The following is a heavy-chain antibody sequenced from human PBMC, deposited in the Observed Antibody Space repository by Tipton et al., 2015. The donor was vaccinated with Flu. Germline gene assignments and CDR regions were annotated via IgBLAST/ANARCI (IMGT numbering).Heavy chain of an antibody. D-gene: IGHD2-15*01. J-gene: IGHJ3*02. CDR2: IYYSGST. CDR3: ARVGWWLDDAFDI. V-gene: IGHV4-31*03. Sequence: TLSLTCTVSGGSISSGDYYWSWIRQHPGKGLEWIGYIYYSGSTYYNPSLKSRVTISVDTSKNQFSLKLSSVTAADTAVYYCARVGWWLDDAFDIWGQGTMVTVSS. CDR1: GGSISSGDYY.